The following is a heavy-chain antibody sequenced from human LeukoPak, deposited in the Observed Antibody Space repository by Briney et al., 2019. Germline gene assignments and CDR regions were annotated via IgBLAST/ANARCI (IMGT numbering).Heavy chain of an antibody. CDR3: AKDQLLWFGELLHGFDY. D-gene: IGHD3-10*01. CDR1: GFTVSSNY. CDR2: ISGSGGST. Sequence: SGGSLRLSCAASGFTVSSNYMNWVRQAPGKGLEWVSVISGSGGSTYYADSVKGRFAISRDNSKNTLYLQMNSLRAEDTAVYYCAKDQLLWFGELLHGFDYWGQGTLVTVSS. J-gene: IGHJ4*02. V-gene: IGHV3-23*01.